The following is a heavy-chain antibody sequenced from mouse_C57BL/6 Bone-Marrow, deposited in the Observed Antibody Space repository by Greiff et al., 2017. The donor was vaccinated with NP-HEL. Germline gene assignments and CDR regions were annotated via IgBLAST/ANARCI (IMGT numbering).Heavy chain of an antibody. D-gene: IGHD1-2*01. V-gene: IGHV5-4*01. CDR3: AIITTACYAMDY. CDR2: ISDGGSYT. J-gene: IGHJ4*01. Sequence: EVQGVESGGGLVKPGGSLKLSCAASGFTFSSYAMSWVRQTPEKRLEWVATISDGGSYTYYPDNVKGRFTISRDNAKNNLYLQMSHLKSEDTAMYYCAIITTACYAMDYWGQGTSVTVSS. CDR1: GFTFSSYA.